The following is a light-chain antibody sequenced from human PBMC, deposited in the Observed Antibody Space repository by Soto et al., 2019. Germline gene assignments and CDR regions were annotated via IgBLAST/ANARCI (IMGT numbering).Light chain of an antibody. Sequence: EIVLTQSPETLSVSPGERATLSCRASQSVRSSYLAWYHQKPGQAPRVLIYDASNRATGIPARFTGSGSGTDFTLTISSLQPEDFAIYYCQQSFNSPRTFGQGTKVDIK. CDR3: QQSFNSPRT. J-gene: IGKJ1*01. CDR2: DAS. CDR1: QSVRSSY. V-gene: IGKV3D-20*02.